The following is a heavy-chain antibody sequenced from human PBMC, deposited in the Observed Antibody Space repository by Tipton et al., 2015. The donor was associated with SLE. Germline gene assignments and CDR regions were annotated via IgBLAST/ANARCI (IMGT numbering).Heavy chain of an antibody. D-gene: IGHD1-14*01. CDR3: ARGCRGQPGADY. V-gene: IGHV4-34*01. J-gene: IGHJ4*02. CDR2: INHSGST. Sequence: TLSLTCAVYGGSFSGYYWSWIRQPPGKGLEWIGEINHSGSTNYNPSLKSRVTISVDTSKNQFSLKLSSVTAADTAVYYCARGCRGQPGADYWDQGTLVTVSS. CDR1: GGSFSGYY.